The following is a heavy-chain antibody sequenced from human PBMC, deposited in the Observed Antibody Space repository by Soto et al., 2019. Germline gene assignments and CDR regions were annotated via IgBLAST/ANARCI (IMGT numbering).Heavy chain of an antibody. Sequence: PSETLSLTCTVSGGSISSSSYYWGWIRQPPGKGLEWIGGIYYSGSTYYNPSLKSRVTISVDTSKNQFSLKLSSVTAADTAVYYCAGDGTLLIDYWGQGXLVTVSS. CDR2: IYYSGST. J-gene: IGHJ4*02. CDR1: GGSISSSSYY. CDR3: AGDGTLLIDY. D-gene: IGHD2-15*01. V-gene: IGHV4-39*02.